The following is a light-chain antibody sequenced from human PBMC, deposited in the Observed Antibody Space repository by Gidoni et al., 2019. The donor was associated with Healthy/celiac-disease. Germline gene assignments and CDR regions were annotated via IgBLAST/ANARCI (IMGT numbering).Light chain of an antibody. V-gene: IGLV1-47*02. CDR3: AAWDDSLSGRV. J-gene: IGLJ3*02. CDR1: SSNIGSNY. CDR2: SNN. Sequence: QSVLTQPPSASGTPGQRVTISCSGSSSNIGSNYAYWYQQLPGTAPKLLIYSNNPRPSGVPDRFSGSKSGTSASLAISGLRSEDEADYYCAAWDDSLSGRVFGGGTKLTVL.